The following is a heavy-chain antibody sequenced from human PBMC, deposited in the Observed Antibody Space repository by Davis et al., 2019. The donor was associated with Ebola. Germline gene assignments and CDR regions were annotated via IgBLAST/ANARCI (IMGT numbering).Heavy chain of an antibody. Sequence: PGESLTLSCAASAFTLSSYSMNWVRQAPGKGLEWVSSISSSSYIYYADSVKGRFTISRDNSKNTLYLQMNSLRAEDTTVYYCARGALSSGYAYYYYGMDVWGKGTTVTVSS. J-gene: IGHJ6*04. CDR2: ISSSSYI. CDR1: AFTLSSYS. CDR3: ARGALSSGYAYYYYGMDV. V-gene: IGHV3-21*01. D-gene: IGHD6-19*01.